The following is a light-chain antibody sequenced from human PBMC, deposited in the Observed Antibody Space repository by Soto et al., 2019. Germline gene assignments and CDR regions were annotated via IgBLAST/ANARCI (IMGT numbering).Light chain of an antibody. Sequence: IVMTQSPATLSVAPGEGATLSCTASHSVATYVAWYQQKPGQAPRLLIYFASTRAAGIPARFIGSGSGTEFTLTISRLQSEDFAVYYCQQFHKWPPTFGPGTKVDIK. CDR3: QQFHKWPPT. CDR2: FAS. V-gene: IGKV3-15*01. J-gene: IGKJ3*01. CDR1: HSVATY.